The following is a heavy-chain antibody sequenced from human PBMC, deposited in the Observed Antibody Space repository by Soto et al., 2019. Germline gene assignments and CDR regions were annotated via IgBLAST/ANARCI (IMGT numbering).Heavy chain of an antibody. CDR3: ARVVPGAEAWFGP. CDR1: GYTFSNYG. D-gene: IGHD2-2*01. J-gene: IGHJ5*02. CDR2: ISLYSDGT. V-gene: IGHV1-18*01. Sequence: QVQLVQSGGEVKRPGASVKVSCKTSGYTFSNYGITWVRQAPGQHLEWLGWISLYSDGTNYAQKFQGRVSMTTDTSTPTAYMELRSLRSDDTAVYYCARVVPGAEAWFGPWGQGTLVTVSS.